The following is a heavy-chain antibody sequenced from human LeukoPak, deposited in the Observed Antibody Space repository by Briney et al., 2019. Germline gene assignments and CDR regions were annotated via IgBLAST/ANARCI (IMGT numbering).Heavy chain of an antibody. CDR2: INSDARST. CDR1: GFTFSNYW. CDR3: ARGADTGYSSDS. J-gene: IGHJ5*02. Sequence: EGSLRLSCAASGFTFSNYWMHWVRQAPGKGLVWVSRINSDARSTSYADSVKGRFTISRDNAKNTLYLQMNSLRAEDTAVYYCARGADTGYSSDSWGQGTLVTVSS. V-gene: IGHV3-74*01. D-gene: IGHD6-19*01.